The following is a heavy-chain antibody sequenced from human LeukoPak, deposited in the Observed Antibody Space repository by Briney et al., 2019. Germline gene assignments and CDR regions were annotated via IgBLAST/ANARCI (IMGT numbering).Heavy chain of an antibody. CDR3: AGTMVRGAHDY. CDR2: ISSSGSTI. CDR1: GFTFSDYY. D-gene: IGHD3-10*01. Sequence: NSGGSLRLSCAASGFTFSDYYMSWIRQAPGKGLEWVSYISSSGSTIYYADSVKGRFTISRDNAKNSLYLQMNSLRAEDTAVYYCAGTMVRGAHDYRGQGTLVTVSS. J-gene: IGHJ4*02. V-gene: IGHV3-11*01.